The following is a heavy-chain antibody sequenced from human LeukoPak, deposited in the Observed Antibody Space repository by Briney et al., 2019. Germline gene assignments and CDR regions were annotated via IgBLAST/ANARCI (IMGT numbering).Heavy chain of an antibody. CDR1: GGSISSSSYY. V-gene: IGHV4-39*07. D-gene: IGHD5-24*01. CDR2: IYHSGST. CDR3: ASFPLRWLHYFDY. Sequence: SETLSLTCTVSGGSISSSSYYWGWIRQPPGKGLEWIGSIYHSGSTYYNPSLKSRVTISVDTSKNQFSLKLSSVTAADTAVYYCASFPLRWLHYFDYWGQGTLVTVSS. J-gene: IGHJ4*02.